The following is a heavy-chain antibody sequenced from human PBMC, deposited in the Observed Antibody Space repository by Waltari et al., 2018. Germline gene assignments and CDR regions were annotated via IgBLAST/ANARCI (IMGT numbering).Heavy chain of an antibody. V-gene: IGHV2-70*16. Sequence: QVTLKESGPVLVKPTQTLTLTCTFSVFSLSTSGMCVSWIRQPSGKALEWLARIDWDDDKILSTSLKTRLTISKDTSKNQVVLTMTNMDPVDTATYYCARIDLGRYGSSRYYFDYWGQGTLVTVSS. J-gene: IGHJ4*02. CDR3: ARIDLGRYGSSRYYFDY. D-gene: IGHD3-10*01. CDR1: VFSLSTSGMC. CDR2: IDWDDDK.